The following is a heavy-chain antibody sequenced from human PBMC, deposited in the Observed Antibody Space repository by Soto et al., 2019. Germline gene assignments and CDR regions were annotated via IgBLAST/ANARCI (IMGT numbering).Heavy chain of an antibody. J-gene: IGHJ4*02. CDR1: GFTFRSYW. CDR3: ARDLATAPDY. Sequence: EVPLVESGGGLVQPGGSLRLSCAASGFTFRSYWMHWVRQAPGKGLVWVSPISPDGSSTIYADSAKGRLTISRDNANNTLFMQMNSLRAEDTAVSYCARDLATAPDYWGQGTLVTVPS. CDR2: ISPDGSST. V-gene: IGHV3-74*01. D-gene: IGHD6-13*01.